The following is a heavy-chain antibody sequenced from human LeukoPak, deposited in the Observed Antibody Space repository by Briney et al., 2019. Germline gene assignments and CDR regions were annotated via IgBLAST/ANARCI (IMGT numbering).Heavy chain of an antibody. J-gene: IGHJ4*02. CDR1: GASVSGNW. Sequence: PSETLSLTCTVSGASVSGNWWSWVRQPPGKGLEWIGEIHHSGGTNYNPSLKSRVTISVDTSKNQFSLKLSSVTAADTAVYYCASDDSGSYYYWGQGTLVTVSS. V-gene: IGHV4-4*02. CDR2: IHHSGGT. D-gene: IGHD1-26*01. CDR3: ASDDSGSYYY.